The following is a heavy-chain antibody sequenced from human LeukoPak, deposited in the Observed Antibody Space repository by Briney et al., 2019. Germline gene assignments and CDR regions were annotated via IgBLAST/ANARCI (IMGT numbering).Heavy chain of an antibody. CDR3: ARGRYGWLPFDY. CDR1: GGSMSSYY. J-gene: IGHJ4*02. CDR2: IYYRGST. D-gene: IGHD3-16*01. V-gene: IGHV4-59*01. Sequence: SETLSLTCTVSGGSMSSYYWSWIRQPPGKGLEWIGYIYYRGSTNYNPSLKSRVTISVDTSKNQFTLKLSSVTAADTAVYYCARGRYGWLPFDYWGQGTLVTVSS.